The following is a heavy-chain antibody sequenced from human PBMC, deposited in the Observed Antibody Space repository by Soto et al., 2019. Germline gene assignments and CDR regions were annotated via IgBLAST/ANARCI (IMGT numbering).Heavy chain of an antibody. J-gene: IGHJ6*02. Sequence: GGSLRLSCAASGFTFSSYAMSWVRQAPGKGLEWVSAISGSGGSTYYADSVKGRFTISRDNSKSTLYLQMNSLRAEDTAVYYCAKEQNPTYFFGVVITRYYYYYYGMDVGGQGTTVTVSS. D-gene: IGHD3-3*01. CDR2: ISGSGGST. CDR3: AKEQNPTYFFGVVITRYYYYYYGMDV. CDR1: GFTFSSYA. V-gene: IGHV3-23*01.